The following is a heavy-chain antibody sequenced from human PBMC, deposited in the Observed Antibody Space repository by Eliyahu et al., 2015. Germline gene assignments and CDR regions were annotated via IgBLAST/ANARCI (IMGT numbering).Heavy chain of an antibody. V-gene: IGHV3-7*04. CDR2: TKQDGTDK. J-gene: IGHJ3*02. CDR1: GXSFSNYW. Sequence: EVQLVESGGALVHPGGSLRLSCAASGXSFSNYWXNWVRQAPGKGLEWVGNTKQDGTDKFYVDSVKGRFTISSDSAKNLLYLHMNSLRAEDTAVYFCAMELAHDSFNIWGQGTMVTVSS. D-gene: IGHD1-1*01. CDR3: AMELAHDSFNI.